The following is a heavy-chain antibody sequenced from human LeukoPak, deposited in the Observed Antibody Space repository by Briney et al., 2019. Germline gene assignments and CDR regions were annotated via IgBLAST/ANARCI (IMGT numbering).Heavy chain of an antibody. CDR3: AREFGPLGSWSIDY. CDR1: GFTFSDYY. Sequence: GGSLRLSCAASGFTFSDYYMSWIRQAPGKGLEWVSYISRSNRYTNYADSVTGRFTISRDNAKNSLYLQMNSLRDEDSAVYYCAREFGPLGSWSIDYWGQGTLVTVSS. J-gene: IGHJ4*02. V-gene: IGHV3-11*06. CDR2: ISRSNRYT. D-gene: IGHD6-13*01.